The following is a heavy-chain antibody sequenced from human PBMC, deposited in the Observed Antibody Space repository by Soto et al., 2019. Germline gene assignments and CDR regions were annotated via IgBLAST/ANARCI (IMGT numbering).Heavy chain of an antibody. J-gene: IGHJ6*02. CDR3: AKLYYYDSSGYYFDGMDV. D-gene: IGHD3-22*01. V-gene: IGHV3-30*18. Sequence: PGGSLRLSCAASGFTFSSYGMHWVRQAPGKGLEWVAVISYDGSNKYYADSVKGRFTISRDNSKNTLYLQMNSLRAEDTAVYYCAKLYYYDSSGYYFDGMDVWGQGTTVTVSS. CDR1: GFTFSSYG. CDR2: ISYDGSNK.